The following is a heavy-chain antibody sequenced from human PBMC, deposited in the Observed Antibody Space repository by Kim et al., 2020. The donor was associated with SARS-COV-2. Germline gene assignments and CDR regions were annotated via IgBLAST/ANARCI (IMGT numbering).Heavy chain of an antibody. J-gene: IGHJ6*02. Sequence: SETLSLTCTVSGGSISSSSYYWGWIRQPPGKGLEWIGSIYYSGSTYYNPSLKSRVTISVDASKNQFSLKLSSVTAADTAVYYCARTRVGITMIVVVTSYYYYGMDVWGQGTTVTVSS. D-gene: IGHD3-22*01. CDR2: IYYSGST. CDR1: GGSISSSSYY. V-gene: IGHV4-39*01. CDR3: ARTRVGITMIVVVTSYYYYGMDV.